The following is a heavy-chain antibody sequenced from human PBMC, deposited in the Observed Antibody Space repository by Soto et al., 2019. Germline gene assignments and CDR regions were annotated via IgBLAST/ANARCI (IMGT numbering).Heavy chain of an antibody. J-gene: IGHJ6*02. V-gene: IGHV1-46*01. CDR2: INPSGAGT. Sequence: ASVKVSCTASGYTFINYYLHWVRQAPGQGLEWMGIINPSGAGTTYAQKFQGRVTMTRDTPTSTVYMELSSLRSEDTAVYYCARETRRTGVVSGVVTKFYYYGMDVWGQGTTVTVSS. D-gene: IGHD3-3*01. CDR3: ARETRRTGVVSGVVTKFYYYGMDV. CDR1: GYTFINYY.